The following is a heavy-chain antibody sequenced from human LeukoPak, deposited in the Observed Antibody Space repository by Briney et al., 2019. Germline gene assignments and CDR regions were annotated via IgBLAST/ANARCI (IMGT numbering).Heavy chain of an antibody. CDR2: IGSNGGST. CDR3: VKEGDDSGYDDGAFDI. Sequence: GGSLRLSCSASGFTFSSYAMHWVRQAPGKGLEYVSAIGSNGGSTYYADSVKGRFTISRDNSKNTLYLQMSSLRAEDTAVYYCVKEGDDSGYDDGAFDIWGQGTMVTVSS. D-gene: IGHD5-12*01. V-gene: IGHV3-64D*06. CDR1: GFTFSSYA. J-gene: IGHJ3*02.